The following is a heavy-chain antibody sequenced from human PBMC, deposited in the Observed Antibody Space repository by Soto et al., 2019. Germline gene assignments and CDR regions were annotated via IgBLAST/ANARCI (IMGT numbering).Heavy chain of an antibody. V-gene: IGHV1-69*13. Sequence: SVKVSCKASGGTFSRYAISWVRQAPGQGLEWMGGIIPIFGTANYAQKFQGRVTITADESTSTAYMELSSLRSEDTAVYYCASYVWGSYRPRYFDYWGQGTLVTVSS. CDR2: IIPIFGTA. CDR1: GGTFSRYA. J-gene: IGHJ4*02. D-gene: IGHD3-16*02. CDR3: ASYVWGSYRPRYFDY.